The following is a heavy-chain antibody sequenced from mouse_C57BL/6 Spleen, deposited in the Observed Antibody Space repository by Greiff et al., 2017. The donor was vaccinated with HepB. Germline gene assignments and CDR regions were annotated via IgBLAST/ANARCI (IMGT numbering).Heavy chain of an antibody. CDR2: ISYDGSN. CDR1: GYSITSGYY. J-gene: IGHJ1*03. Sequence: ESGPGLVKPSQSLSLTCSVTGYSITSGYYWNWIRQFPGNKLEWMGYISYDGSNNYNPSLKNRISITRDTSKNQFFLKLNSVTTEDTATYYCATRGSTVVATRYFDVWGTGTTVTVAS. D-gene: IGHD1-1*01. V-gene: IGHV3-6*01. CDR3: ATRGSTVVATRYFDV.